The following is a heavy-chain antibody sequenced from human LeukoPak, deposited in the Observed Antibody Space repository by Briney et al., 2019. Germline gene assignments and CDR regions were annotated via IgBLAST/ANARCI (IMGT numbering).Heavy chain of an antibody. J-gene: IGHJ4*02. CDR1: GFTFTNYN. Sequence: GGSLRLSCAASGFTFTNYNMNWVRQAPGKGLEWVSSITSSSRYIHYADSVKGRFTISRDNAKNSLYLQMNSLRAEDTAVYYCARGVSFRMVGTATDFDYWGQGTLVTVSS. V-gene: IGHV3-21*01. CDR3: ARGVSFRMVGTATDFDY. D-gene: IGHD2-21*02. CDR2: ITSSSRYI.